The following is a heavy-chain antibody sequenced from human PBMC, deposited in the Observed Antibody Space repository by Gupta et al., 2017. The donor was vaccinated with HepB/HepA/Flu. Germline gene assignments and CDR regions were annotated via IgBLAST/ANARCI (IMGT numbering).Heavy chain of an antibody. J-gene: IGHJ6*03. CDR1: RFTFSSYG. CDR2: ISFDGNNN. CDR3: ATRSTMTYYYYYMDV. D-gene: IGHD5/OR15-5a*01. Sequence: QVQLVESGGGVVQPGRPLRLSCAASRFTFSSYGMHWVRQAPGKGLEWVTLISFDGNNNYYADSVKGRFTVSRDNSKNTLYLQMNSLRAEDTAVYYCATRSTMTYYYYYMDVWGKGTTVTVSS. V-gene: IGHV3-30*03.